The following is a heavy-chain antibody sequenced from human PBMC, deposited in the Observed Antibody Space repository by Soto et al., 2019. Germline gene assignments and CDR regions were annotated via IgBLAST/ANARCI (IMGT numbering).Heavy chain of an antibody. J-gene: IGHJ4*02. D-gene: IGHD6-6*01. CDR3: ARKPRLLEL. Sequence: EQLVESGGGLVQPGGSLRLSCAASGFTFGVSWMNWVRQVPGRGLEWVAYISADGRETNHVDSVKGRFTISRDNAKNSVYLQMNSLRAEDTAVYYCARKPRLLELWGQGTLVTVSS. V-gene: IGHV3-7*01. CDR2: ISADGRET. CDR1: GFTFGVSW.